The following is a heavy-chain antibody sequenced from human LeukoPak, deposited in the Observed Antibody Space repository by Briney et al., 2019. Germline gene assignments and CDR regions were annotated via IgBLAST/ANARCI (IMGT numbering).Heavy chain of an antibody. D-gene: IGHD6-13*01. J-gene: IGHJ5*02. V-gene: IGHV3-48*01. CDR3: ARWDSSSWHKRRAWFDP. Sequence: GGSLRLSCAASGFTFSSYTMNWVRQAPGKGLEWVSYISRSGSTIYYADSVKGRSTISRDNGKNSLYLQMNSLRAEDTAVYYCARWDSSSWHKRRAWFDPWGQGTLVTVSS. CDR2: ISRSGSTI. CDR1: GFTFSSYT.